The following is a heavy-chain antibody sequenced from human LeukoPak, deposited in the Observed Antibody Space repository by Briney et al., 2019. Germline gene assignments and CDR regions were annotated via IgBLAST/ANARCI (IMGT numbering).Heavy chain of an antibody. D-gene: IGHD6-19*01. CDR2: IYYSGST. J-gene: IGHJ4*02. V-gene: IGHV4-59*01. Sequence: SETLSLTCTVSGDSISSDYWSWIRQPPGKGLEWIGYIYYSGSTNYNPSLKSRVTISVDTSKNQFSLKLSSVTAADTAVYYCARGRAWYMDYWGQGTLVTVSS. CDR1: GDSISSDY. CDR3: ARGRAWYMDY.